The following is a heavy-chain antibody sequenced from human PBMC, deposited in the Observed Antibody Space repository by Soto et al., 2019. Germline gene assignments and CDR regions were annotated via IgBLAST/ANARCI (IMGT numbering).Heavy chain of an antibody. CDR1: EFIFSDYA. V-gene: IGHV3-23*01. CDR3: ARFTTTGYSWHDAFDI. CDR2: IGGDGYKP. Sequence: GGSLRLSCVASEFIFSDYAMSWVRQAPGKGLEWVSVIGGDGYKPEYADSVKGRFTVSRDNSKNMLYLQMNSLRADDTAVYYCARFTTTGYSWHDAFDIWGQGTMVTVSS. D-gene: IGHD3-9*01. J-gene: IGHJ3*02.